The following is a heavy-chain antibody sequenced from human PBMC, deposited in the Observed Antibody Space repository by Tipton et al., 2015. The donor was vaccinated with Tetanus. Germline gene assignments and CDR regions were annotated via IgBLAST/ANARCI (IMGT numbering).Heavy chain of an antibody. J-gene: IGHJ5*02. CDR3: ARSHVFRLTLFGEEIPRSGRFDP. CDR1: GGSVNDGRFY. CDR2: IYYSGSA. Sequence: TLSLTCTVSGGSVNDGRFYWTWIRQPPGKALEWVAHIYYSGSAAYNPSVASRATVSIDMSKNQFSLRLNSVTAADTAVYYCARSHVFRLTLFGEEIPRSGRFDPWGQGTLVTVSS. V-gene: IGHV4-61*01. D-gene: IGHD3-3*01.